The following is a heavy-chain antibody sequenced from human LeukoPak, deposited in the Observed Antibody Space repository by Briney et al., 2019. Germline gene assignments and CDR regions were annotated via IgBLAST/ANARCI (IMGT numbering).Heavy chain of an antibody. D-gene: IGHD3-10*01. CDR1: GGSVSSGNYY. V-gene: IGHV4-61*02. J-gene: IGHJ6*02. Sequence: SETLSLTCTVSGGSVSSGNYYWSWIRQPAGKGLEWIGRIYTSGSTNYNPPLKSRVTISIDTSKNQSSLKMSSVTAADTAVYYCATLRGVEDNMDVWGQGTTVTVSS. CDR2: IYTSGST. CDR3: ATLRGVEDNMDV.